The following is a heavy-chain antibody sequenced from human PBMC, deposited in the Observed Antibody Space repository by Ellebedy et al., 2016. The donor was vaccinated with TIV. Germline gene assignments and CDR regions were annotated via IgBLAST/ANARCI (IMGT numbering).Heavy chain of an antibody. V-gene: IGHV4-59*01. CDR2: IYYSGST. Sequence: SETLSLXCAVYGGSFSGYYWSWIRQPPGKGLEWIGYIYYSGSTNYNPSLKSRVTISVDTSKNQFSLKLSSVTAADTAVYYCAIRPPLRYSSGQVPDYWGQGTLVTVSS. J-gene: IGHJ4*02. D-gene: IGHD6-19*01. CDR1: GGSFSGYY. CDR3: AIRPPLRYSSGQVPDY.